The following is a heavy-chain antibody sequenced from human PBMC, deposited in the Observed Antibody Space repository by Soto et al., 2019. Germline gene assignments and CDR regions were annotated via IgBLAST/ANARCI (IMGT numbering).Heavy chain of an antibody. J-gene: IGHJ4*02. CDR1: GYPFNSYT. CDR3: ARERGYSGYDYSY. D-gene: IGHD5-12*01. CDR2: ISAYNGNT. V-gene: IGHV1-18*01. Sequence: AFMEVSRKTSGYPFNSYTFSRVRQAPGQGLEWMGWISAYNGNTNYAQKLQGRVTMTTDTSTSTAYMELRSLRSDDTAVYYCARERGYSGYDYSYWGQGTLVTVSS.